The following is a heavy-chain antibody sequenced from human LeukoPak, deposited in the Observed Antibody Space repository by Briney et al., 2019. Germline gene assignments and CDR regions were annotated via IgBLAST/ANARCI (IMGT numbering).Heavy chain of an antibody. CDR2: IYHSGST. CDR3: ARGSDCSSTSCYFSWFDP. Sequence: SQTLSLTCTVSGGSISSGGYYWSWIRQPPGKGLEWIGYIYHSGSTYYNPSLKSRVTISVDRSKNQFSLKLSSVTAADTAVYYCARGSDCSSTSCYFSWFDPWGQGTLVTVSS. CDR1: GGSISSGGYY. V-gene: IGHV4-30-2*01. J-gene: IGHJ5*02. D-gene: IGHD2-2*01.